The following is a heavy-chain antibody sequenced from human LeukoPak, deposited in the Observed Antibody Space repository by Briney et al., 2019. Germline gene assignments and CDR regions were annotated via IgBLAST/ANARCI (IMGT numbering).Heavy chain of an antibody. J-gene: IGHJ4*02. Sequence: GGSLRLSCAASGFSVSSNYMTWVRQAPGKGLEWVSGINWNGGSTGYADSVKGRFTISRDNAKNSLYLQMNSLRAEDTALYYCARRIAAAHLFFDYWGQGTLVTVSS. CDR2: INWNGGST. CDR3: ARRIAAAHLFFDY. CDR1: GFSVSSNY. D-gene: IGHD6-6*01. V-gene: IGHV3-20*04.